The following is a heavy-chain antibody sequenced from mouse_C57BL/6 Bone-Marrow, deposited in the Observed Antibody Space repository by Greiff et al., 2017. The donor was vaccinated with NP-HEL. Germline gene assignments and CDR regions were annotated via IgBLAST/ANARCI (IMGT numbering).Heavy chain of an antibody. D-gene: IGHD2-4*01. CDR2: ISSGSSTI. CDR3: ARGRLRRPYYFDY. J-gene: IGHJ2*01. Sequence: EVKVVESGGGLVKPGGSLKLSCAASGFTFSDYGMHWVRQAPEKGLEWVAYISSGSSTIYYADTVKGRFTISRDNAKNTLFLQMTSLRSEDTAMYYCARGRLRRPYYFDYWGQGTTLTVSS. V-gene: IGHV5-17*01. CDR1: GFTFSDYG.